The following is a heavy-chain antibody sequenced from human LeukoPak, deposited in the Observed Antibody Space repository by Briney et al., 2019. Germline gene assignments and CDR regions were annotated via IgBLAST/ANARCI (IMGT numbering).Heavy chain of an antibody. Sequence: ASVKVSCKASGYTFTSYDINWVRQATGQGLEWMGWMTPNSGNTGYAQKFQGRVTITRNTSISTAYMELSSLRSEDTAVYYCARSVVVHADAFDIWGQGTMVTVSS. CDR1: GYTFTSYD. V-gene: IGHV1-8*03. CDR3: ARSVVVHADAFDI. CDR2: MTPNSGNT. D-gene: IGHD2-2*01. J-gene: IGHJ3*02.